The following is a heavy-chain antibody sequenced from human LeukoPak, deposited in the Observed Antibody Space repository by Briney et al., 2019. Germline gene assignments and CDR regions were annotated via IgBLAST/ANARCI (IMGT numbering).Heavy chain of an antibody. Sequence: GGSLRLSCAASGFTFSNYAMSWVRQAPGKGLEWVSAISGSGGSTYYADSVKGRFTISRDNSKNTLYLQMNSVRAEDTAVYYCAKGVGVVVITTDYWGQGTLVTVSS. J-gene: IGHJ4*02. D-gene: IGHD3-22*01. CDR1: GFTFSNYA. V-gene: IGHV3-23*01. CDR3: AKGVGVVVITTDY. CDR2: ISGSGGST.